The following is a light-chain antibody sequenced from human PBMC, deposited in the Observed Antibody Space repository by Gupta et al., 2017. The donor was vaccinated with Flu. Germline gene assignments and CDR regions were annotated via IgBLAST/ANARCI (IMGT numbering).Light chain of an antibody. CDR1: NSGRKR. CDR2: DDS. Sequence: GKKNRITGGGSNSGRKRVYWYQQKQGQAPVRVVYDDSDRRSGSKERSCGANSGKTATWTISRVEGGDEEEYYCQEWDSKSDYRVFGGGTKLTVL. V-gene: IGLV3-21*03. CDR3: QEWDSKSDYRV. J-gene: IGLJ3*02.